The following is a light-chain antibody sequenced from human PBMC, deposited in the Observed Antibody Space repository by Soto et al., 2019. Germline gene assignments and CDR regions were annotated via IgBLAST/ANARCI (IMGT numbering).Light chain of an antibody. V-gene: IGLV4-69*01. Sequence: QPVLTQSPSASASLGASVKLTCTLSSGHSSYAIAWHQQQPETGPRYLMKLNSDGSHSKGDGIPDRFSGSSSGAERYLTISSLQSEDEADYCCQTWGTGIVVFGGGTKLTVL. CDR2: LNSDGSH. CDR3: QTWGTGIVV. CDR1: SGHSSYA. J-gene: IGLJ2*01.